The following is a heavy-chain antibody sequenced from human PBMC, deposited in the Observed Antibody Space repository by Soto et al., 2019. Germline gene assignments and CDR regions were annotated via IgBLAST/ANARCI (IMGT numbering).Heavy chain of an antibody. CDR3: TRVSLMVYARQGRDY. CDR2: IRSKAYGGTT. J-gene: IGHJ4*02. Sequence: GGSLRLSCTASGFTFGDYAMIWFRQAPGKGLEWVGFIRSKAYGGTTEYAASVKGRFTISRDDSKSIAYLQMNSLKTEDTAVYYCTRVSLMVYARQGRDYWGQGTLVTVSS. CDR1: GFTFGDYA. V-gene: IGHV3-49*03. D-gene: IGHD2-8*01.